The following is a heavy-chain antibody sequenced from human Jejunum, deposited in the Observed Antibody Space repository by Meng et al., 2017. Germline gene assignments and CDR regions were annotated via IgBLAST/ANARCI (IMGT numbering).Heavy chain of an antibody. CDR1: GGSVSRAGYQ. CDR2: AST. Sequence: QVQLEESGPGLVTPPEPLSLICTVPGGSVSRAGYQWGWIRQPPGKGLEWIGYASTNYNPSLKSRVTISLDTSRNQFSLSLSSVTAADTAVYYCARDHMGSLDYWGQGILVTVSS. J-gene: IGHJ4*02. CDR3: ARDHMGSLDY. D-gene: IGHD1-26*01. V-gene: IGHV4-61*08.